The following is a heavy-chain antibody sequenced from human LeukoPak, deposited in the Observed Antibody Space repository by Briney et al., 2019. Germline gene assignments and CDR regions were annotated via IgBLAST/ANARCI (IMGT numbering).Heavy chain of an antibody. CDR3: ASGPGGGDYYDSTPI. V-gene: IGHV3-48*04. Sequence: PGGSLRLSCAASGFTFSSYSMNWVRQAPGKGLEWVSYISSSGSTIYYADSVKGRFTISRDNAKNSLYLQMNSLRAEDTAVYYCASGPGGGDYYDSTPIWGQGTMVTVSS. CDR1: GFTFSSYS. J-gene: IGHJ3*02. D-gene: IGHD3-22*01. CDR2: ISSSGSTI.